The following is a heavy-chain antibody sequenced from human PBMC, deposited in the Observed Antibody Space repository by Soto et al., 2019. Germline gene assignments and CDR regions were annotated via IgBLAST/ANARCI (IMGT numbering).Heavy chain of an antibody. CDR2: IYYSGST. V-gene: IGHV4-39*01. Sequence: QLQLQESGPGLVKPSETLSLTCTVSGGSISSSSYYWGWIRQPPGKGLEWIGSIYYSGSTYYNPSLKSRLTISVDTSKSQFSLKLSSVTAADTAVYYCARHTPAISISDHWGQVTLVTVSS. CDR1: GGSISSSSYY. J-gene: IGHJ4*02. CDR3: ARHTPAISISDH. D-gene: IGHD2-15*01.